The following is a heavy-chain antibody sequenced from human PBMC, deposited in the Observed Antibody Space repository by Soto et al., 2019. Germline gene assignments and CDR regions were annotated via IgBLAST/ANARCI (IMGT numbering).Heavy chain of an antibody. Sequence: SETLSLTCAVSGYSISSGYYWGWIRQPPGKGLEWIGSIYHSGSTYYNPSLKSRVTISVDTSKSQFSLKLSSVTAADTAVYYCASGASSGYSLGYYYYGMDVWGQGTTVTVSS. CDR3: ASGASSGYSLGYYYYGMDV. J-gene: IGHJ6*02. CDR1: GYSISSGYY. CDR2: IYHSGST. D-gene: IGHD3-22*01. V-gene: IGHV4-38-2*01.